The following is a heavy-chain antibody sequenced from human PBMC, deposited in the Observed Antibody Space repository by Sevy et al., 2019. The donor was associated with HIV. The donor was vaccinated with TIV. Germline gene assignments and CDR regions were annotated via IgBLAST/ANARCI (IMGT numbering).Heavy chain of an antibody. D-gene: IGHD5-18*01. J-gene: IGHJ3*02. CDR2: IYPGDSDT. Sequence: GETLKISCKGSGYSFTSYWIGWVRQMPGKGLEWMGIIYPGDSDTRHSPSFQGQVTISADKSISTAYLQWSSLKASDTAMYYCARHVPFDSYGTIDAFDIWGQGTMVTVSS. CDR3: ARHVPFDSYGTIDAFDI. CDR1: GYSFTSYW. V-gene: IGHV5-51*01.